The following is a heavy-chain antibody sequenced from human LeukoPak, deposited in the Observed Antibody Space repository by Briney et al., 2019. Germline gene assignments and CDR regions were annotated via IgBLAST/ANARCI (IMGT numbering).Heavy chain of an antibody. CDR2: IKQDESEK. J-gene: IGHJ4*02. V-gene: IGHV3-7*01. D-gene: IGHD4-11*01. CDR1: GFTFNSYW. CDR3: AREIVQDYSDYKSYFDY. Sequence: HPGGSLKLSCAASGFTFNSYWMTWVCQAPGKGLEWVANIKQDESEKNYVDSVKGRFTISRDNAKDSLYLQMNSLRAEDTAVYYCAREIVQDYSDYKSYFDYWGQGALVTVSS.